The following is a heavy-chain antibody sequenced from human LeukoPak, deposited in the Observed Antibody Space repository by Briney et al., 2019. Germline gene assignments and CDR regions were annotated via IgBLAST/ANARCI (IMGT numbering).Heavy chain of an antibody. J-gene: IGHJ4*02. Sequence: GGPLRLSCAASGFTFSSYWMHWLRQAPGKGLVWVSRINSDGSTTTYADSVKGRFTISRDNAKHTLYLQLNSRRAEDTAVYYCARVCIGCYSKDYWGQGTLVSVSS. CDR1: GFTFSSYW. V-gene: IGHV3-74*03. D-gene: IGHD2-15*01. CDR3: ARVCIGCYSKDY. CDR2: INSDGSTT.